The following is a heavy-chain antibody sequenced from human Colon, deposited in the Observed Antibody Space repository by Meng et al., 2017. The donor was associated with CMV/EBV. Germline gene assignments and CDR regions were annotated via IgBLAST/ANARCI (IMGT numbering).Heavy chain of an antibody. CDR1: GFTFGDYA. CDR3: TRRRNYDFRSGYYSGVFDS. CDR2: IKQDGTET. D-gene: IGHD3-3*01. V-gene: IGHV3-7*01. Sequence: GGSLRLSCTASGFTFGDYAMSWVRQSPGRGLEWVANIKQDGTETYYLDSVRGRFTISKDNARNSLFLQMNSLRAEDTAVYYCTRRRNYDFRSGYYSGVFDSWGPGTLVTVSS. J-gene: IGHJ4*02.